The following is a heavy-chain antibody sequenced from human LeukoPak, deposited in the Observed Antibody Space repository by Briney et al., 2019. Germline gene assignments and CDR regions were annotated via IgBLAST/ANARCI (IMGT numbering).Heavy chain of an antibody. V-gene: IGHV4-38-2*02. Sequence: SETLSLTCTVSGYSISSGYYWGWLRQPPGKGLEWIGSIYHSGSTYYNPSLKSRVTISVDTSKNQFSLKLSSVTAADTAVYYCASSTPIYGSGSPHWGQGTLVTVSS. CDR2: IYHSGST. J-gene: IGHJ4*02. D-gene: IGHD3-10*01. CDR1: GYSISSGYY. CDR3: ASSTPIYGSGSPH.